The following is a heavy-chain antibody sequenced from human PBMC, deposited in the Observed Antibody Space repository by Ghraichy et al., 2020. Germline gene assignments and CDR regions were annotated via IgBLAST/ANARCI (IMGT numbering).Heavy chain of an antibody. J-gene: IGHJ4*02. CDR1: GFTFSSYS. V-gene: IGHV3-48*02. CDR2: ISSSSSTI. CDR3: AREPAIIAVAGTGLDY. D-gene: IGHD6-19*01. Sequence: GGSLRLSCAASGFTFSSYSMNWVRQAPGKGLEWVSYISSSSSTIYYADSVKGRFTISRDNAKNSLYLQMNSLRDEDTAVYYCAREPAIIAVAGTGLDYWGQGTLVTVSS.